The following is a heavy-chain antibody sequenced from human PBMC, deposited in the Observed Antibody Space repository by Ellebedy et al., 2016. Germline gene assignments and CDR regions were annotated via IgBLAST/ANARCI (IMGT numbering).Heavy chain of an antibody. D-gene: IGHD5-24*01. CDR2: IYYSGST. CDR1: GGSVINYGYY. CDR3: ARGARRDGYLVGFDY. J-gene: IGHJ4*02. V-gene: IGHV4-61*08. Sequence: SETLSLTXIVSGGSVINYGYYWSWIRQPPGRGLEWIGYIYYSGSTKFNPSLKSRVSMSVDTSKNQFSLRLNSVTAADTAVYYCARGARRDGYLVGFDYWGQGILVIVSS.